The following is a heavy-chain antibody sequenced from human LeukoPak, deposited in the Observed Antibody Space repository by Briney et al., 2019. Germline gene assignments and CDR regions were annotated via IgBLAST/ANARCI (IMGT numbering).Heavy chain of an antibody. Sequence: ASVKVSCKASGYTFTGYYMHWVRQAPGQGPEWMGWINPNSGGTNYAQKFQGRVTMTRDTSISTAYMELSRLRSDDTAVYYCARGARYDFWSGYSDYWGQGTLVTVSS. D-gene: IGHD3-3*01. CDR2: INPNSGGT. V-gene: IGHV1-2*02. CDR3: ARGARYDFWSGYSDY. J-gene: IGHJ4*02. CDR1: GYTFTGYY.